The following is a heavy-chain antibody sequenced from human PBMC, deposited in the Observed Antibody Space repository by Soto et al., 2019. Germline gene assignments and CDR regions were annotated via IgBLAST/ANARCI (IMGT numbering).Heavy chain of an antibody. Sequence: EVQLSESGGGLVQPGGSLRLSCAASGFSFGGYAMNWVRQAPGKGLEWVAGLSGSGATTYYADSVQGRFTISRDNSDSMMYLLMSSLRAEDTAVYYCRKSGGGYTLRAWFYPWGQGTLVTVSS. J-gene: IGHJ5*02. CDR3: RKSGGGYTLRAWFYP. D-gene: IGHD1-26*01. CDR2: LSGSGATT. V-gene: IGHV3-23*01. CDR1: GFSFGGYA.